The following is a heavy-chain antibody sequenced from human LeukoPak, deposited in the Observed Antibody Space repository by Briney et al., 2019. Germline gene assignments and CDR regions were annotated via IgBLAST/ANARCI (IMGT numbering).Heavy chain of an antibody. D-gene: IGHD5-12*01. V-gene: IGHV3-11*01. CDR3: AMARGYSGYDIIDY. Sequence: GGSLRLSCAASGFTFSDYYMSWIRQAPGKGREWVSYISSSGSTIYYADSVKGRFTISRDNAKNSLYLQMNSLRAEDTAVYYCAMARGYSGYDIIDYWGQGTLVTVSS. CDR2: ISSSGSTI. CDR1: GFTFSDYY. J-gene: IGHJ4*02.